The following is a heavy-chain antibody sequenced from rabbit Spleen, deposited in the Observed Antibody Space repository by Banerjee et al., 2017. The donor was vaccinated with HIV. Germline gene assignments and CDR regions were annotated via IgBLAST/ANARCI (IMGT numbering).Heavy chain of an antibody. V-gene: IGHV1S40*01. CDR2: AYAGSSDST. D-gene: IGHD2-1*01. J-gene: IGHJ4*01. Sequence: QSLVESGGDLVKPGASLTLLSTSSGFSFTSGYVMCCVRQAPGYGLEWVACAYAGSSDSTYSATWAKGRFTISKTSSTTVTLQMTSLTDADTATYFCARGSATMTMVIIGYYFNLWGPGTLVTVS. CDR1: GFSFTSGYV. CDR3: ARGSATMTMVIIGYYFNL.